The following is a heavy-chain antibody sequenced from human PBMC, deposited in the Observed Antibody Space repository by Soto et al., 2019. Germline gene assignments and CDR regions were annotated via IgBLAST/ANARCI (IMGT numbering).Heavy chain of an antibody. V-gene: IGHV4-39*01. D-gene: IGHD1-7*01. Sequence: SETLSLTCTVSGGSISSSSYYWGWIRQPPGKGLEWIGSIYYSGSTYYNPSLKSRVTISVDTSKNQFSLKLSSVTAADTAVYYCARRSSYLDNWNYAHPFDYWGQGTLVTVSS. CDR3: ARRSSYLDNWNYAHPFDY. CDR1: GGSISSSSYY. CDR2: IYYSGST. J-gene: IGHJ4*02.